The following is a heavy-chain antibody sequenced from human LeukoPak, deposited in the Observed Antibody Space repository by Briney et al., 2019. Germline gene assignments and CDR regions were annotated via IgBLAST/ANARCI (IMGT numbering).Heavy chain of an antibody. V-gene: IGHV3-11*01. Sequence: GGSLRLSCAASGFTFSDYYMSWIRQAPGKGLEWVSYISSSGSTIYYADSVKGRFTISRDNAKNSLYLQMNSLRAEDTAVYYCARDDGRDCSSTSCYRSAVRDYYYGMDVWGQGTTVTVSS. CDR1: GFTFSDYY. CDR2: ISSSGSTI. D-gene: IGHD2-2*02. J-gene: IGHJ6*02. CDR3: ARDDGRDCSSTSCYRSAVRDYYYGMDV.